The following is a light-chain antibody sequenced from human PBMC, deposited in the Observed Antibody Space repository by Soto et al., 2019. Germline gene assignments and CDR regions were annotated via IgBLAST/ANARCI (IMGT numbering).Light chain of an antibody. V-gene: IGKV3-20*01. Sequence: EIVLTQSPGTLSLSPGERATLSCRASQSINNRYLAWYQQKPGHAPRLLIYAAASRATGIPDRFSGSGSGTDFTPTISRLEPEELAVYYCQQYGSAPGFTFGPGTKVDIK. J-gene: IGKJ3*01. CDR3: QQYGSAPGFT. CDR2: AAA. CDR1: QSINNRY.